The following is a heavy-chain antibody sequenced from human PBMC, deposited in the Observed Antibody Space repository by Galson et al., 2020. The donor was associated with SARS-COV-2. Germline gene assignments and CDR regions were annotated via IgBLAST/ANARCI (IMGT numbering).Heavy chain of an antibody. CDR2: ISYIETNK. CDR1: GFTFNKSP. D-gene: IGHD3-3*01. Sequence: GGSLRLSCTASGFTFNKSPMHWVRQAPGKGLEWVALISYIETNKYYADSVKGRFTISKDNSKNTLSLQMNSLRPEDTAIYYCARELFVEWLFPPYHGLDVWGQGTTVTVSS. J-gene: IGHJ6*02. V-gene: IGHV3-30*04. CDR3: ARELFVEWLFPPYHGLDV.